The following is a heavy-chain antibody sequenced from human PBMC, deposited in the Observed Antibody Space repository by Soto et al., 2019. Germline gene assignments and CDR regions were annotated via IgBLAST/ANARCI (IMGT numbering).Heavy chain of an antibody. CDR2: IYPGDSDT. J-gene: IGHJ5*02. CDR1: GYSFTSYW. CDR3: ASLHIAGTGVNWFDP. D-gene: IGHD6-13*01. V-gene: IGHV5-51*01. Sequence: PGESLKISCKGSGYSFTSYWIGWVRQMPGKGLEWMGIIYPGDSDTRYSPSFQGQVTISADKSISTAYLQWSSLKASDTAMYYCASLHIAGTGVNWFDPWGQGTLVTVSS.